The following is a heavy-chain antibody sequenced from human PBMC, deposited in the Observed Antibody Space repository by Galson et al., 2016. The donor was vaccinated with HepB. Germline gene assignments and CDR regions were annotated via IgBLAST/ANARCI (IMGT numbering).Heavy chain of an antibody. Sequence: SLRLSCAASGFAFSTYAMHWVRQAPGKGLEWVALISYDGRHTYYADSVKGRFTISRDNSQNTLFLQMNSLRPEDTAVYYCARDLWDGSGLLGLWGQGTLVTVSS. D-gene: IGHD3-10*01. J-gene: IGHJ4*02. V-gene: IGHV3-30*03. CDR2: ISYDGRHT. CDR1: GFAFSTYA. CDR3: ARDLWDGSGLLGL.